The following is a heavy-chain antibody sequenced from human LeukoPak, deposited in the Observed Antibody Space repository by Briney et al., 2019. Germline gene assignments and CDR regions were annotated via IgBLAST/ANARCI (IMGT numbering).Heavy chain of an antibody. Sequence: ASVKVSCKTSGYIFTGYYIHWVRQAPGQGLEWMGWINPNTGGTNYAQDFQGRVTMTRDTDVTTAYIELRSLRSDDTAVYFCARERESGRSDAFDFWGQGTMITVSS. CDR2: INPNTGGT. D-gene: IGHD3-10*01. CDR3: ARERESGRSDAFDF. J-gene: IGHJ3*01. V-gene: IGHV1-2*02. CDR1: GYIFTGYY.